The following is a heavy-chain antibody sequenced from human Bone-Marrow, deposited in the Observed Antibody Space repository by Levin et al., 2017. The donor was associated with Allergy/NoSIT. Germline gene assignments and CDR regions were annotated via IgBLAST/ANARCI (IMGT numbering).Heavy chain of an antibody. J-gene: IGHJ3*02. Sequence: LSLTCAASGLTLSNYHIYWVRQAPGKGLEWVSSISSGRSYSDYADSVKGRFTISRDNTENSVSLQMDSLRADDTAVYYCARESPFGFGALDIWGQGAMVTVSS. CDR3: ARESPFGFGALDI. CDR2: ISSGRSYS. D-gene: IGHD2/OR15-2a*01. V-gene: IGHV3-21*01. CDR1: GLTLSNYH.